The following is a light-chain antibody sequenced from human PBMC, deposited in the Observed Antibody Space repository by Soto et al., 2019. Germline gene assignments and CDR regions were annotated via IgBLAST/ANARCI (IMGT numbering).Light chain of an antibody. CDR2: MNS. CDR1: RSNIGSAI. J-gene: IGLJ1*01. Sequence: QSVLTQPPSLSGTPGQTVTISCIGSRSNIGSAIVHWYQQVPGTAPKHLIYMNSQRPSGVPDRFSGSKSGNTASLTVSGLQAEDEADYYCSSYTGGNPSYVFGTGTKVTVL. V-gene: IGLV1-44*01. CDR3: SSYTGGNPSYV.